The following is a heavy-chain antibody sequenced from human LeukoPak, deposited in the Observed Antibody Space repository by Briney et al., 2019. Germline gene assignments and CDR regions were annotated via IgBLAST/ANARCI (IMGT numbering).Heavy chain of an antibody. Sequence: PGGSLRLSCAASGFTFSNSLMHWVRQVPGKGLVWVARIDADGSTTHYADYVKGRFTISRDNAKNTLYLQMNSLGGEDTAVYYCARDRDGYNYWGQGTLVTVSS. CDR3: ARDRDGYNY. CDR2: IDADGSTT. CDR1: GFTFSNSL. J-gene: IGHJ4*02. V-gene: IGHV3-74*01. D-gene: IGHD5-24*01.